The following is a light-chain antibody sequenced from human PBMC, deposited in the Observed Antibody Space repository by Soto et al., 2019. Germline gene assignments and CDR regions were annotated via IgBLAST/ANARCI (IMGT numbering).Light chain of an antibody. CDR3: QQNYDTTIT. Sequence: DFEMTQSPSSLSAFVGDRVTMTCRASQSIGTFLSWYQQKSGRAPKLLIYAASSLQIGVPSRFSGSGSGTNFTLTISSLQHEDFATYFCQQNYDTTITFGQGTRLEIK. CDR1: QSIGTF. CDR2: AAS. V-gene: IGKV1-39*01. J-gene: IGKJ5*01.